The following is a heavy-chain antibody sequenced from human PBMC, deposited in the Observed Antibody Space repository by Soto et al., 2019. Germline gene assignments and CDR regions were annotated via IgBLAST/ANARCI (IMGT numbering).Heavy chain of an antibody. CDR1: GYTFTGYY. D-gene: IGHD3-3*01. V-gene: IGHV1-2*04. J-gene: IGHJ6*02. Sequence: ASVKVSCKASGYTFTGYYMHWVRQAPGQGLEWMGWINPNSGGTNYAQKFQGWVTMTRDTSISTAYMELSRLRSDDTAVYYCARGRGSGYYTYYYYGIDVWGQRTTVPVS. CDR2: INPNSGGT. CDR3: ARGRGSGYYTYYYYGIDV.